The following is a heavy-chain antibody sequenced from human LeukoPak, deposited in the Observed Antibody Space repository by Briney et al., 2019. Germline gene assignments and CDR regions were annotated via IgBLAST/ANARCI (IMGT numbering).Heavy chain of an antibody. D-gene: IGHD6-13*01. Sequence: GGSLRLSCAASGFTFSSYAMSWVRQAPGKGLEWVSAISGSGGSTYYADSVKGRFTISKDNSKNTLYLQMNRLRAEDTAVYYSVGVGQLGIRWFDPWGQGTLVTVSS. CDR2: ISGSGGST. J-gene: IGHJ5*02. CDR1: GFTFSSYA. CDR3: VGVGQLGIRWFDP. V-gene: IGHV3-23*01.